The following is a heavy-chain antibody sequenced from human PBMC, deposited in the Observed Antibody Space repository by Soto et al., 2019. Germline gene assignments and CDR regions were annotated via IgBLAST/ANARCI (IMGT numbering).Heavy chain of an antibody. CDR2: ISGNSDST. D-gene: IGHD3-10*01. J-gene: IGHJ4*02. CDR1: GFTFSTSA. CDR3: ARVLFGSGSYSDY. V-gene: IGHV3-23*01. Sequence: EVQLLESGGDLVQPGGSLRLSCAASGFTFSTSAMSWFRQAPGKGLEWVSSISGNSDSTYYADSVKGRFTISRDNSRNTLYLQLHSRRAGDTAVYYCARVLFGSGSYSDYWGRGTLVTVSS.